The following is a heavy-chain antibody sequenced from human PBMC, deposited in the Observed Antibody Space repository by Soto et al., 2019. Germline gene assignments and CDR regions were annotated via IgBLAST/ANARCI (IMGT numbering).Heavy chain of an antibody. D-gene: IGHD1-1*01. V-gene: IGHV2-5*02. Sequence: QITLKESGPTLVKSTQNLTLTCTFSGFSLTTGGVGVAWIRQPPRKALEWLAVIYWDDDKRYSPSLKSRLTLTEVISKYQVVLTMTNMDPLDTASYLCANRLGIRAHYWGQGALVTVSS. CDR3: ANRLGIRAHY. J-gene: IGHJ4*02. CDR2: IYWDDDK. CDR1: GFSLTTGGVG.